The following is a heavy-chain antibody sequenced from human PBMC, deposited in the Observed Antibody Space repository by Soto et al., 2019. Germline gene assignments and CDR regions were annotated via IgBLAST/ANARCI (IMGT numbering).Heavy chain of an antibody. CDR2: ISSSSSFI. D-gene: IGHD6-13*01. V-gene: IGHV3-21*01. Sequence: EVQLVEAGGGLVKPGGSLRLSCGASGFTFNTYSMHWVRQAPGKGLEWVSSISSSSSFINYADSVKGRFTISRDNAKNSLYLQMDSLRAEDTAVYYCAREGKGYSRRLDYWGQGTPVTVSS. J-gene: IGHJ4*02. CDR3: AREGKGYSRRLDY. CDR1: GFTFNTYS.